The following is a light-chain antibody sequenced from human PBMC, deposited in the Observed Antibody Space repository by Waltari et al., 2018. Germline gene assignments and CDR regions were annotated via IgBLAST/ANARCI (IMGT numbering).Light chain of an antibody. CDR3: SMYMSSGVWV. V-gene: IGLV8-61*01. CDR2: KGI. Sequence: QTVVTQEPSLSVSPGGTVTLTCALSSGSVSSTSYPTWYQQTPGQPPRTLVYKGISRSSGVPDRVSGSILGNTAALTITGAQADDESDYYCSMYMSSGVWVFGGGTKLTVL. CDR1: SGSVSSTSY. J-gene: IGLJ3*02.